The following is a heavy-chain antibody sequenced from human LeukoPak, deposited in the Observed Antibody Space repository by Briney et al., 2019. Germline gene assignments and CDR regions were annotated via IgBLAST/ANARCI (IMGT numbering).Heavy chain of an antibody. CDR3: AKTRTDNDYVWGSLI. Sequence: GGSLRLSRAASGFTFSINGMHWVRQAPGKGLEWVAVISYDGSNKYYADSVKGRFTISRDNSKNTLYLQMNSLRAEDTALYYCAKTRTDNDYVWGSLIWGQGTLVTVSS. V-gene: IGHV3-30*18. D-gene: IGHD3-16*01. J-gene: IGHJ4*02. CDR2: ISYDGSNK. CDR1: GFTFSING.